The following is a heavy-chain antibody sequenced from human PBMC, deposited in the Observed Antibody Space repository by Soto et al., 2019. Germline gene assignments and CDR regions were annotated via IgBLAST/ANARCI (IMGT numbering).Heavy chain of an antibody. CDR3: ARNLASVHDY. J-gene: IGHJ4*02. D-gene: IGHD1-1*01. CDR1: GYPFTSYG. CDR2: INPYNGNT. Sequence: QVQLVQSGGEVKRPGASVKVSCKASGYPFTSYGISWVRQAPGQGLEWMGWINPYNGNTKYAQKFQGRVTMTTDTSTTTAYMELRSLSHDDTAVYYCARNLASVHDYCGQGSLVTVSS. V-gene: IGHV1-18*04.